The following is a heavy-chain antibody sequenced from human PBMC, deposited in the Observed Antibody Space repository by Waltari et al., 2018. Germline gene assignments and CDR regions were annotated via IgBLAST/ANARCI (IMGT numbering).Heavy chain of an antibody. Sequence: QVQLQESGPGLVKPSQTLSLTCTVSGGSISSGSYYWSWIRQPAGKGLEWIGYISTSGCTNYNPSLKSRVTISVYTSKNQFSLKLSSVTAADTAVYYCARGPGWMATIFVIWGQGTMVTVSS. J-gene: IGHJ3*02. CDR3: ARGPGWMATIFVI. CDR1: GGSISSGSYY. V-gene: IGHV4-61*09. CDR2: ISTSGCT. D-gene: IGHD5-12*01.